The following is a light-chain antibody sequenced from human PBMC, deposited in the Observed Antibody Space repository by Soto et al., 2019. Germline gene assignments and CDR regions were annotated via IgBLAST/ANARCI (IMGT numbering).Light chain of an antibody. CDR3: QQYGSSPRT. CDR1: QTVSSSS. Sequence: EIVLKQSPGSLCLSPGERATLSCRASQTVSSSSLAWYQQKPGQAPRLLIFGASTRAAGFPDRFSGSGSGTDFTLTISRLEPEDFAVYYCQQYGSSPRTFGQGTKVDIK. J-gene: IGKJ1*01. V-gene: IGKV3-20*01. CDR2: GAS.